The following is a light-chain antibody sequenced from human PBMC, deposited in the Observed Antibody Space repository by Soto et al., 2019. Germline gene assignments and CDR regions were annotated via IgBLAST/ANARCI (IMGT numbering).Light chain of an antibody. V-gene: IGKV3-15*01. Sequence: ETVMTQSPATLFVSPGERATLSCWASRSLNRNLAWYQQKLGQAPRVLIYGASTRATGIPARFSGSGSGTEFILTITSLQSEDFAVYYCLEYNTWPWTFGQGTKVDIK. J-gene: IGKJ1*01. CDR1: RSLNRN. CDR3: LEYNTWPWT. CDR2: GAS.